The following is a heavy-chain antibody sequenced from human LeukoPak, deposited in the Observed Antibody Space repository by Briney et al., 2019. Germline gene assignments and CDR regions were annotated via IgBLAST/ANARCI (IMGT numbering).Heavy chain of an antibody. J-gene: IGHJ6*03. CDR1: GYTFTGYY. Sequence: ASVKVSRKASGYTFTGYYMHWVRQAPGQGLEWMGWINPNSGGTNYAQKFQGRVTMTRDTSISTAYMELSRLRSDDTAVYYCARGTLNSGGNPWGYYYYYMDVWGKGTTVTVSS. CDR3: ARGTLNSGGNPWGYYYYYMDV. V-gene: IGHV1-2*02. D-gene: IGHD4-23*01. CDR2: INPNSGGT.